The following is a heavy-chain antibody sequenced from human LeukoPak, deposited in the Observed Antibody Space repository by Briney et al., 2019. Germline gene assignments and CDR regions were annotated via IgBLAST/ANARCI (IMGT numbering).Heavy chain of an antibody. Sequence: SETLSLTCAVYGGSFSGYYWSWIRQPPGKGLEWIGEINHSGSTNYNPSLKSRVTISVDTSKNQFSLKLSSVTAADTAVYYCARDHPEYYDSSGRRKYYFDYWGQGTLVTVSS. V-gene: IGHV4-34*01. J-gene: IGHJ4*02. CDR3: ARDHPEYYDSSGRRKYYFDY. D-gene: IGHD3-22*01. CDR2: INHSGST. CDR1: GGSFSGYY.